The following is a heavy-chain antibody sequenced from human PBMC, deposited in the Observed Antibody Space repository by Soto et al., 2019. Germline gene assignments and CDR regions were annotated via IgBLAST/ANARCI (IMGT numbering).Heavy chain of an antibody. J-gene: IGHJ2*01. CDR2: IFDSGST. Sequence: QVQLQESGPGLVKPSQTLSLTCTVSGGSISGGVYYWSWIRQPPGKGLEWIGYIFDSGSTYYNPSLKCRFTISVDTSKNQFSLRLSSVTAPDTAVYYCAREIIPLTTDWYFDLWGRGTLVTVSS. CDR1: GGSISGGVYY. V-gene: IGHV4-30-4*01. CDR3: AREIIPLTTDWYFDL. D-gene: IGHD4-17*01.